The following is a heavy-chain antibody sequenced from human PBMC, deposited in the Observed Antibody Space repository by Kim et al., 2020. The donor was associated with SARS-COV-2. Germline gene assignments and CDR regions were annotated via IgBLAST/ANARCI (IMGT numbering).Heavy chain of an antibody. Sequence: SETLSLTCAVSGGSISSSNWWSWVRQPPGKGLEWIGEIYHSGSTNYNPSLKSRVTISVDKSKNQFSLKLSSVTAADTAVYYCARDPGGDYPIPYYYYYGMDVWGQGTTVTVSS. CDR1: GGSISSSNW. CDR2: IYHSGST. V-gene: IGHV4-4*02. J-gene: IGHJ6*02. CDR3: ARDPGGDYPIPYYYYYGMDV. D-gene: IGHD4-17*01.